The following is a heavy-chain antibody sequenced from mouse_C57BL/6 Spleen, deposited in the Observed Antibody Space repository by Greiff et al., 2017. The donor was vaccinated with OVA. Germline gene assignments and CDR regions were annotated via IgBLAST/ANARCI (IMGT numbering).Heavy chain of an antibody. J-gene: IGHJ4*01. CDR1: GFNIKDYY. Sequence: VQLKESGAELVRPGASVKLSCTASGFNIKDYYMHWVKQRPEQGLEWIGRIDPEDGDTEYAPKFQGKATMTADTSSNTAYLQLSSLTSEDTAVYYCTTTSYYSNDAMDYWGQGTSVTVSS. V-gene: IGHV14-1*01. CDR2: IDPEDGDT. CDR3: TTTSYYSNDAMDY. D-gene: IGHD2-5*01.